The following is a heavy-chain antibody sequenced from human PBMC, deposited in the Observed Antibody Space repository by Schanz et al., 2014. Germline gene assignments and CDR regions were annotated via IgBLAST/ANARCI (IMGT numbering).Heavy chain of an antibody. J-gene: IGHJ4*01. Sequence: QVQVVQSGGGLVKPGGSLRLSCAASGFVFGDYYMTWIRQAPGKGLEWLSYISDSGTYTNYADSVKGRFTISRDNAKSSLYLQMNSLRVEDTAVYYCAASSGWHPSTDYWGQGTTVTVSS. V-gene: IGHV3-11*05. CDR1: GFVFGDYY. D-gene: IGHD6-19*01. CDR3: AASSGWHPSTDY. CDR2: ISDSGTYT.